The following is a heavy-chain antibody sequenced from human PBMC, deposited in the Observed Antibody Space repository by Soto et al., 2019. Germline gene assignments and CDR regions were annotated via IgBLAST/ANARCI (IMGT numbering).Heavy chain of an antibody. V-gene: IGHV3-66*01. D-gene: IGHD3-22*01. J-gene: IGHJ4*02. CDR3: TTQYYYDSSGSLLN. CDR2: IDSGNST. CDR1: GFTVSNNY. Sequence: GGSLRLSCAASGFTVSNNYMSWVRQAPGKGLEWVSVIDSGNSTYYADSVKGRFTISGDDSKNTLYLQMNSLKTEDTAVYYCTTQYYYDSSGSLLNWGQGTLVTVSS.